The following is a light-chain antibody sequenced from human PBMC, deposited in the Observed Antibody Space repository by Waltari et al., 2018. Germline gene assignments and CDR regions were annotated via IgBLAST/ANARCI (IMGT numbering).Light chain of an antibody. CDR1: NSDIGGYNY. CDR3: SSFAGFNNLVV. J-gene: IGLJ2*01. V-gene: IGLV2-8*01. CDR2: EVT. Sequence: QSALTQPPSASGSPGQSVTISCTGSNSDIGGYNYVSWYQQHPGNAPKLTIYEVTKRASGVPDRFSGSKSGNTASLTVSGLQAEDEADYFCSSFAGFNNLVVFGGGTKLTVL.